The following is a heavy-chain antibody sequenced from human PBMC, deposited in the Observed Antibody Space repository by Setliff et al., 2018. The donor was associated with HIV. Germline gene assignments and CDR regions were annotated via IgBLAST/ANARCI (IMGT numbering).Heavy chain of an antibody. Sequence: ASVKVSCKTSGYTFTDYYMHWVRQAPGQGLEWMGRINANRGGTSYAQKFQGRVTMTRDTSISTGYMELSRLTSDDTAVYYCAKPRIFDSFDVWGPGTVVTVSS. V-gene: IGHV1-2*06. CDR3: AKPRIFDSFDV. CDR1: GYTFTDYY. D-gene: IGHD2-15*01. J-gene: IGHJ3*01. CDR2: INANRGGT.